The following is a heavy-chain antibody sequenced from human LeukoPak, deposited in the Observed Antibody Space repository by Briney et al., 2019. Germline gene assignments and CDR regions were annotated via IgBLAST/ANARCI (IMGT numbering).Heavy chain of an antibody. D-gene: IGHD3-3*01. J-gene: IGHJ4*02. CDR3: ARAYYDFWSGYAGGVYFDY. Sequence: SETLSLTCTVSGGSISSYYWSWIRQPPGKGLEWIGYIYYSGSTNYNPSLKSRVTISVDTSKNQFSLKLSSVTAADTAVYYCARAYYDFWSGYAGGVYFDYWGQGTLVTVSS. CDR1: GGSISSYY. CDR2: IYYSGST. V-gene: IGHV4-59*01.